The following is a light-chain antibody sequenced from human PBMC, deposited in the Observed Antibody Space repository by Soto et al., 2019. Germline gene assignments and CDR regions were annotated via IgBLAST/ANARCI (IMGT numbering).Light chain of an antibody. CDR3: QQYNNWPLT. V-gene: IGKV3-15*01. J-gene: IGKJ4*01. CDR1: QGVSSN. CDR2: DAS. Sequence: VVMTQSPATLSVSPRERATLSCRASQGVSSNLAWYQQKPGQAPRLLIYDASTRATGIPARFSGSGPGTEFTLTISSLQSEDFAVYYCQQYNNWPLTFGGGTKVDIK.